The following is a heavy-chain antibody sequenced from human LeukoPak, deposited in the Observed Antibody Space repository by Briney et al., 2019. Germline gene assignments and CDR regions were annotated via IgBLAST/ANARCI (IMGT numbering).Heavy chain of an antibody. D-gene: IGHD2-2*01. CDR1: GFTFSSYW. CDR2: INSDGSRT. J-gene: IGHJ4*02. Sequence: GGSLRLSCAASGFTFSSYWMHWVRQAPGKGLVWVSRINSDGSRTTYADSVKCRFAISRDNAKNTLYLQMSSLRAEDTAVYYCAKEGFCSSTSCVSTSSSWYRAFDYWGQGTLVTVSS. V-gene: IGHV3-74*01. CDR3: AKEGFCSSTSCVSTSSSWYRAFDY.